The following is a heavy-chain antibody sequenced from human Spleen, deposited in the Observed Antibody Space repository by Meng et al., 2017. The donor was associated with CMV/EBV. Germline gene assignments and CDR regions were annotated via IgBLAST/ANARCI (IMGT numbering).Heavy chain of an antibody. CDR1: GFTFSSYG. CDR3: AKEPTYQRYSGSYLDY. D-gene: IGHD1-26*01. J-gene: IGHJ4*02. Sequence: GESLKISCAASGFTFSSYGMSWVRQAPGKGLVWVSRINSDGSSTSYADSVKGRFTISRDNSKNTLYLQMYSLRAEDTAVYYCAKEPTYQRYSGSYLDYWGQGTLVTVSS. V-gene: IGHV3-74*01. CDR2: INSDGSST.